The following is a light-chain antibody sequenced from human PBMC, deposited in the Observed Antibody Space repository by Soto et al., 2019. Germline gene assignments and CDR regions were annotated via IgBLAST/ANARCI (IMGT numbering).Light chain of an antibody. J-gene: IGLJ2*01. CDR3: SSYTTRSTVI. CDR1: SSDVGAYNF. Sequence: QSVLTQPASVSGSPGQSITISCTGSSSDVGAYNFVSWYQQHPGKAPKLIIYEVSRRPSGVSNRFSASKSGNTASLTISGLQADDEADYYCSSYTTRSTVIIGGGTKVTVL. V-gene: IGLV2-14*01. CDR2: EVS.